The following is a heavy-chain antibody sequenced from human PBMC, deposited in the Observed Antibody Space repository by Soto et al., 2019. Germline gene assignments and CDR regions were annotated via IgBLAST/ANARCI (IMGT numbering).Heavy chain of an antibody. D-gene: IGHD2-2*01. Sequence: ASVKVSCKASGYTFTSYAISWVRQAPGQGLEWMGWINVYNGDTKYAQKFQGRVTMTTDTSTSTVYMELSSLRSEDTAVYYCAREVPLLYGMDVWGQGTTVTVSS. CDR2: INVYNGDT. CDR1: GYTFTSYA. V-gene: IGHV1-18*01. J-gene: IGHJ6*02. CDR3: AREVPLLYGMDV.